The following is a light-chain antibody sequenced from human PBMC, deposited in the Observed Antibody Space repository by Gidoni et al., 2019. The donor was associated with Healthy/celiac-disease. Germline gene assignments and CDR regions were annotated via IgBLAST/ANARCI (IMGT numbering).Light chain of an antibody. Sequence: EIVLTQYPGTLSLSPGERATLSCRASQSVSSSYLALYQQKPGQAPRLLIYGASSRATGIPDRFSGSGSGTDFTLTISRLEPEDFAVYYCQQYGSSPPTFGQGTKVEIK. V-gene: IGKV3-20*01. CDR3: QQYGSSPPT. J-gene: IGKJ1*01. CDR1: QSVSSSY. CDR2: GAS.